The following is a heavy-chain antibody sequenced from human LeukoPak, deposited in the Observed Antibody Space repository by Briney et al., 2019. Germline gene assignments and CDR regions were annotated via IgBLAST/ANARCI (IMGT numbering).Heavy chain of an antibody. CDR1: GGSISSYY. D-gene: IGHD2-8*01. V-gene: IGHV4-59*08. CDR2: IYYSGST. J-gene: IGHJ4*02. CDR3: ASEMAGDVSGYFDY. Sequence: NPSETLSLTCTVSGGSISSYYWSWIRQPPGKGLQWIGYIYYSGSTNYNPSLKSRVTISVDTSKNQFSLKLSSVTAADTAVYYCASEMAGDVSGYFDYWGQGTLVTVSS.